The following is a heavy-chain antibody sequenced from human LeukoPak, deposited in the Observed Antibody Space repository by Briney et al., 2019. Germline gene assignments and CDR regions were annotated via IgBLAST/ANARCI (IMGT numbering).Heavy chain of an antibody. J-gene: IGHJ4*02. CDR3: AREPCSGGSCYWFDY. CDR1: GGSINSYY. D-gene: IGHD2-15*01. V-gene: IGHV4-59*01. Sequence: PSETLSLTCTVSGGSINSYYWSWIRQPPGKGLEWIGYIYYSGITNYNPSLKSRVTISVDTSKNHFSLKLSSVTAADTAVYYCAREPCSGGSCYWFDYWGQGTLVTVSS. CDR2: IYYSGIT.